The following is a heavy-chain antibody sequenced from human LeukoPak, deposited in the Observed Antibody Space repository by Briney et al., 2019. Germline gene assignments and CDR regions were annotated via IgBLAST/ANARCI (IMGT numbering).Heavy chain of an antibody. J-gene: IGHJ4*02. CDR3: TRERPDSRNLDS. CDR2: TYSGDTT. D-gene: IGHD1-14*01. Sequence: GGSLRLSCAAFGFIVRSNHINWVRQAPGKGLEWVSITYSGDTTYYADSVKGRFIISRDDSKNTLSLQMNDLRVEDTAVYYCTRERPDSRNLDSWGRGALVTVSS. CDR1: GFIVRSNH. V-gene: IGHV3-66*01.